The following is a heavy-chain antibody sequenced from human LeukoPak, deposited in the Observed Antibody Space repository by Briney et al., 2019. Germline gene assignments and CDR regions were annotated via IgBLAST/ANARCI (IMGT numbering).Heavy chain of an antibody. Sequence: SETLSLTCTVSGGSIGSYYWSWIRQPPGKGLEWIGYIYYSGSTNYNPSLKSRVTISVDTSKNQFSLKLSSVTAADTAVYYCARGPRWLQAFDIWGQGTMVTVSS. CDR1: GGSIGSYY. CDR2: IYYSGST. CDR3: ARGPRWLQAFDI. V-gene: IGHV4-59*12. D-gene: IGHD5-24*01. J-gene: IGHJ3*02.